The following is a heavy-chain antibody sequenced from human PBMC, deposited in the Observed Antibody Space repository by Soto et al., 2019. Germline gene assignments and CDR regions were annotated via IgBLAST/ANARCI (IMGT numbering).Heavy chain of an antibody. V-gene: IGHV1-69*01. CDR3: ARAHGSSWYIWFDP. D-gene: IGHD6-13*01. Sequence: QVLLVQSGAEVKKPGSSVKVSCKASGGTFSSYGISWVRQTPGRGLEWMGGIIPLFGTTNYAQKFRGRVTVTADESTSTVYMELRSLSFEDTAVYYCARAHGSSWYIWFDPWGQGTLVTVSS. CDR1: GGTFSSYG. CDR2: IIPLFGTT. J-gene: IGHJ5*02.